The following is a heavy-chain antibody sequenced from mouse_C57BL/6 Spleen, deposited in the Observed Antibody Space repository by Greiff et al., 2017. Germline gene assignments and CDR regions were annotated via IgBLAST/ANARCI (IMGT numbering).Heavy chain of an antibody. J-gene: IGHJ4*01. Sequence: QVQLQQPGAELVKPGASVKLSCKASGYTFTSYWMHWVKQRPGRGLEWIGRIDPNSGGTKYDEKFKSKATLTVDKPSSTAYMQLSSLTSEDSAVYYCARGEVLRSYYAMDYWGQGTSVTVSS. CDR1: GYTFTSYW. V-gene: IGHV1-72*01. CDR3: ARGEVLRSYYAMDY. D-gene: IGHD1-1*01. CDR2: IDPNSGGT.